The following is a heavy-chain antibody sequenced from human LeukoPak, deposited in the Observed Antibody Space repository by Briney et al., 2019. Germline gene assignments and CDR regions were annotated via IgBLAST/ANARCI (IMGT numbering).Heavy chain of an antibody. CDR3: ARDPYDSSGYYYFDY. CDR2: ISSSGSSI. CDR1: GFTFSSYE. D-gene: IGHD3-22*01. Sequence: PGGSLRLSCAASGFTFSSYEMNWVRQAPGKGLEGVSYISSSGSSIYYADSVKGRFTISRDNAKNSLYLQMNSLRAEDTAVYYCARDPYDSSGYYYFDYWGQGTLVTVSS. V-gene: IGHV3-48*03. J-gene: IGHJ4*02.